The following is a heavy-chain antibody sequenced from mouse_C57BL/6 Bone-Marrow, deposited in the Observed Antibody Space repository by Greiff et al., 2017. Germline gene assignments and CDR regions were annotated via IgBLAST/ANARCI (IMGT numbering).Heavy chain of an antibody. CDR1: GYSITSDY. CDR2: ISYSGST. CDR3: AREGPHYYGSGWYFDV. Sequence: EVQMKESGPGLAKPSQTLSFTCSVTGYSITSDYWNWIRKFPGNKLEYMGYISYSGSTYYNTSLNSRISLTRDTSKNQYYLQLNSVTTEDTTTYYCAREGPHYYGSGWYFDVWGTGTTVTVSS. D-gene: IGHD1-1*01. J-gene: IGHJ1*03. V-gene: IGHV3-8*01.